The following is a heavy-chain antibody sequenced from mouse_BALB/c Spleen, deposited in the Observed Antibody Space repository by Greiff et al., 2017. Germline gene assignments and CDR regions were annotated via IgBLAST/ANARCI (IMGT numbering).Heavy chain of an antibody. Sequence: QVQLKESGAELVRPGTSVKISCKASGYTFTNYWLGWVKQRPGHGLEWIGDIYPGGGYTNYNEKFKGKATLTADTSSSTAYMQLSSLTSEDSAVYFCARSGSYYGSSPYYFDYWGQGTTLTVSS. CDR2: IYPGGGYT. CDR1: GYTFTNYW. CDR3: ARSGSYYGSSPYYFDY. D-gene: IGHD1-1*01. J-gene: IGHJ2*01. V-gene: IGHV1-63*02.